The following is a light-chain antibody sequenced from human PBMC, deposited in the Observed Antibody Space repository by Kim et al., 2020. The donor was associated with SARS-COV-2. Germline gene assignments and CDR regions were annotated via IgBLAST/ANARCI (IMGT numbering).Light chain of an antibody. V-gene: IGLV4-69*01. CDR2: VNSDGSH. Sequence: ASVKLTVTLSNGNSNYAIAWHQQQPGKGPRYLMKVNSDGSHSKGDGIPARFSGSSSGAERYLTISSLQSDDEADYYCQTWGPGIRVFGGGTQLTV. J-gene: IGLJ3*02. CDR1: NGNSNYA. CDR3: QTWGPGIRV.